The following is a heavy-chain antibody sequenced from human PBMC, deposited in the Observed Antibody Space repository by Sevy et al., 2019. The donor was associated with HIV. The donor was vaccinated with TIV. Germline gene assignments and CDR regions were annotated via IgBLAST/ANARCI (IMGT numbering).Heavy chain of an antibody. CDR1: GFTFSDYY. J-gene: IGHJ6*02. CDR2: ISSSSSYT. Sequence: GGSLRLSCAASGFTFSDYYMSWIRQAPGKGLEWVSYISSSSSYTNYADSVKGRFTISRDNAKNSLYLQMNSLRAEDTAWDYWARIEPEVTTSYYYYGMDVWGQGTTVTVSS. CDR3: ARIEPEVTTSYYYYGMDV. D-gene: IGHD4-17*01. V-gene: IGHV3-11*06.